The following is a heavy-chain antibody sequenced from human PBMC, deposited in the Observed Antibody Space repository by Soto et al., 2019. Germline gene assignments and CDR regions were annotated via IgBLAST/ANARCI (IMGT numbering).Heavy chain of an antibody. CDR2: IIPIFGTA. Sequence: QVQLVQSGAEVKKPGSSVKVSCKASGGTFSSYAISWVRQAPGQGLEWMGGIIPIFGTANYAQKFQGRVTITAEKSTSTAYMELSSLRSEDTAVYYCARDGVNGRDGYNCFPPQYYFDYWGQGTLVTVSS. CDR3: ARDGVNGRDGYNCFPPQYYFDY. V-gene: IGHV1-69*06. CDR1: GGTFSSYA. J-gene: IGHJ4*02. D-gene: IGHD5-12*01.